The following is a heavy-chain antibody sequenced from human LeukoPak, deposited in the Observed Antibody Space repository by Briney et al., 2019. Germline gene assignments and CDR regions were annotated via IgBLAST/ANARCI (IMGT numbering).Heavy chain of an antibody. D-gene: IGHD3-10*01. CDR3: AKASYYTSGSDFDY. CDR1: DGSLSGHY. Sequence: SETLSLTCTVSDGSLSGHYWSWIRRPPGKGLEWIGSIYHSGRTYYNPSLKSRVTISVDTSKNQFSLNLSSVTAADTAVYYCAKASYYTSGSDFDYWGQGTLVTVSS. V-gene: IGHV4-38-2*02. J-gene: IGHJ4*02. CDR2: IYHSGRT.